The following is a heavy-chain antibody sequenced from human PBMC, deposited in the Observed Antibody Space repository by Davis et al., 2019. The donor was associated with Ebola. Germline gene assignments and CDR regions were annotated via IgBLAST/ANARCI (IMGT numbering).Heavy chain of an antibody. CDR2: ISGYGDNT. CDR3: AKSPMVRGAMDHGNFDY. Sequence: GESLKISCAASEFIFSNYAMNWVRQAPGKGLEWVSGISGYGDNTYYADSVEGRFTISRDNSKNTMYLQMNSLRAEDTAVYYCAKSPMVRGAMDHGNFDYWGQGTLVTVSS. J-gene: IGHJ4*02. D-gene: IGHD3-10*01. CDR1: EFIFSNYA. V-gene: IGHV3-23*01.